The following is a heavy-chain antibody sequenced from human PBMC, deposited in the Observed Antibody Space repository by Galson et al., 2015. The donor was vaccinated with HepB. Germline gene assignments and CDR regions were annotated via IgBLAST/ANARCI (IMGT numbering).Heavy chain of an antibody. Sequence: SLRLSCAASGFTFSSYSMNWVRQAPGKGLEWVSSISSSSSYIYYADSVKGRFTISRDNAKNSLYLQMNSLRAEDTAVYYCAREPLSGYDRSYYYYYGMDVWGQGTTVTVSS. CDR1: GFTFSSYS. CDR3: AREPLSGYDRSYYYYYGMDV. CDR2: ISSSSSYI. D-gene: IGHD5-12*01. V-gene: IGHV3-21*01. J-gene: IGHJ6*02.